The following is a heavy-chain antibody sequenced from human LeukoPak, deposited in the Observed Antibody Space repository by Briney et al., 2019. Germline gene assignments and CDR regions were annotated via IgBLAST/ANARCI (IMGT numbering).Heavy chain of an antibody. V-gene: IGHV4-4*07. CDR2: IYTSGST. J-gene: IGHJ4*02. CDR3: VGTMIVVVPYYFDY. Sequence: NPSETLSLTCTVSGGSISSYYWSWIRQPAGKGLEWIGRIYTSGSTNYNPSLKSRVTMSVDTSKNQFSLKLSSVTAADTAVYYCVGTMIVVVPYYFDYWGQGTLVTVSS. D-gene: IGHD3-22*01. CDR1: GGSISSYY.